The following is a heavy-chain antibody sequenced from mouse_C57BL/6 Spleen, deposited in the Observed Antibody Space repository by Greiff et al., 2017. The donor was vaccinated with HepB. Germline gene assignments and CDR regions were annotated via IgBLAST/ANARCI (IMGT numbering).Heavy chain of an antibody. V-gene: IGHV1-72*01. CDR2: IDPNSGGT. CDR3: ARSGDSNYVVRSWFAY. D-gene: IGHD2-5*01. Sequence: QVQLKQPGAELVKPGASVKLSCKASGYTFTSYWMHWVKQRPGRGLEWIGRIDPNSGGTKYNEKFKSKATLTVDKPSSTAYMQLSRLTSEDSAVYYCARSGDSNYVVRSWFAYWGQGTLVTVSA. CDR1: GYTFTSYW. J-gene: IGHJ3*01.